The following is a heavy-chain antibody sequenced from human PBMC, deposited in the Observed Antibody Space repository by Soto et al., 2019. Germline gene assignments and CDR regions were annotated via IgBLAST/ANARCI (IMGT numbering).Heavy chain of an antibody. CDR2: IYPGDSDT. Sequence: GESLKISCKGSGYSFTSYWIGWVRQMPGKGLEWMGIIYPGDSDTRYSPSFQGQVTISADKSISTAYLQWRSLKASDTAIYYCARTAAAGKYYYGVDVWGQGTTVTVSS. V-gene: IGHV5-51*01. CDR1: GYSFTSYW. CDR3: ARTAAAGKYYYGVDV. J-gene: IGHJ6*02. D-gene: IGHD6-13*01.